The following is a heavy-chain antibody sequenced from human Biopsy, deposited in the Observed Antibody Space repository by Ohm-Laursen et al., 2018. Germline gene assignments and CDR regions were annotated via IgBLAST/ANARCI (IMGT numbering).Heavy chain of an antibody. CDR1: GFTFTSYW. CDR2: INIDGSGT. D-gene: IGHD3-16*01. Sequence: SLRLSCAASGFTFTSYWMHWVRQAPGKGLVWVSRINIDGSGTKYADSVKGRFTVSRDNAKNTLYLQMNSLTAGDTAIYYCTRAYRYGLDAFDVWGQGTMVTVSS. V-gene: IGHV3-74*03. CDR3: TRAYRYGLDAFDV. J-gene: IGHJ3*01.